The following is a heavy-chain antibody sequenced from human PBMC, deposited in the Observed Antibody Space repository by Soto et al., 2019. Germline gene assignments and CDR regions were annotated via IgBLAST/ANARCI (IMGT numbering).Heavy chain of an antibody. CDR2: ISGSGGST. CDR3: AKTQGSSDPSYYYYYYGMDV. V-gene: IGHV3-23*01. Sequence: PGGSLRLSCAASGFTYSSFAMTWVRQAPGKGLEWVSGISGSGGSTYYADSVKGRFTISRDKSKNTLYLQMNSLRVEDAAVYYCAKTQGSSDPSYYYYYYGMDVWGQGTTVTVSS. CDR1: GFTYSSFA. J-gene: IGHJ6*02. D-gene: IGHD6-13*01.